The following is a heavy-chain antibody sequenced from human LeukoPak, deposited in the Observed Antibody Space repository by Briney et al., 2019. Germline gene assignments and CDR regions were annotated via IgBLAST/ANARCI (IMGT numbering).Heavy chain of an antibody. D-gene: IGHD3-22*01. V-gene: IGHV3-20*04. CDR1: GFNFHDYG. CDR2: INWNGGST. J-gene: IGHJ4*02. CDR3: ARLYYDNPATNY. Sequence: RTGGSLRLSCAASGFNFHDYGMSWVRQAPGKGLEWVSSINWNGGSTGYADSVKGRFTISRDNAKNSLYLQMNSLRAEDTALYYCARLYYDNPATNYWGQGTLVTVSS.